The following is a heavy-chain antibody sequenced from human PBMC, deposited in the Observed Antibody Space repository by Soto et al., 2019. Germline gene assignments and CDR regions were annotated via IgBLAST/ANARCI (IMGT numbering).Heavy chain of an antibody. Sequence: ASETLSLTCTVSGGSISGHYWTWIRKSPGKGLEWIGYIFYSGSTNYNPSLKSRVTISVDTSKNQFSLKLSSVTAADTAVYYCARVGSSGWSPDYWGQGTLVTVSS. CDR2: IFYSGST. CDR1: GGSISGHY. V-gene: IGHV4-59*11. J-gene: IGHJ4*02. D-gene: IGHD6-19*01. CDR3: ARVGSSGWSPDY.